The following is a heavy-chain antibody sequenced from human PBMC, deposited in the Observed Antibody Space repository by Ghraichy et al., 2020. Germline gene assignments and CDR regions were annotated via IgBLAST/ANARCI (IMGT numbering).Heavy chain of an antibody. CDR1: GFTFSSYS. V-gene: IGHV3-21*01. D-gene: IGHD5-18*01. Sequence: GGSLRLSCAASGFTFSSYSMNWVRQAPGKGLEWVSSISSSSSYIYYADSVKGRFTISRDNAKNSLYLQMNSLRAEDTAVYYCAREGSGYSYGRRSPFDYWGQGTLVTVSS. J-gene: IGHJ4*02. CDR3: AREGSGYSYGRRSPFDY. CDR2: ISSSSSYI.